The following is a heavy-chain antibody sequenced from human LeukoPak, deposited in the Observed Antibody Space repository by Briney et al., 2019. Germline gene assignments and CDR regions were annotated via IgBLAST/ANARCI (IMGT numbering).Heavy chain of an antibody. Sequence: GRSLRLSYAASGFTFSSYALHWVRQAPGKGLEWVAVISYDGSNKYYADSVKGRFTISRDNSKNTLSLQMNTLRAEDTALYYCARVRTAWYEGTFDYWGQGTLFTVSS. D-gene: IGHD6-13*01. V-gene: IGHV3-30-3*01. J-gene: IGHJ4*02. CDR1: GFTFSSYA. CDR2: ISYDGSNK. CDR3: ARVRTAWYEGTFDY.